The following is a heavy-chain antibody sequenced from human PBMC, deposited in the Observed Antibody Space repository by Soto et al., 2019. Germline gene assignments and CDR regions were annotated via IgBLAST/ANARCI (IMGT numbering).Heavy chain of an antibody. CDR1: GFTFSNAW. J-gene: IGHJ6*02. CDR2: IKSKTDGGTT. D-gene: IGHD2-15*01. V-gene: IGHV3-15*07. Sequence: GGSLRLSCAASGFTFSNAWMNWVRQAPGKGLEWVGRIKSKTDGGTTDYAAPVKGRFTISRDDSKNTLYLQMNSLKTEDTAVYYCTTDRVAPGYGYYYYGMDVWGQGTTVTVSS. CDR3: TTDRVAPGYGYYYYGMDV.